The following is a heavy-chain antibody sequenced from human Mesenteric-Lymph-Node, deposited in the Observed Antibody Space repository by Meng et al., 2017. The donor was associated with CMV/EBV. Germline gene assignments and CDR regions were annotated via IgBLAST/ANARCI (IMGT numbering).Heavy chain of an antibody. CDR3: ARDFGVDY. Sequence: KVSCKASGYTFTSYYMHWERQDTGQGIEWMGIIKHSGGSTSYAQKFQGRVTMTRDTSTSTVYMELSSLRSEDTAVYYCARDFGVDYWGQGTLVTVSS. V-gene: IGHV1-46*01. CDR2: IKHSGGST. CDR1: GYTFTSYY. D-gene: IGHD3-16*01. J-gene: IGHJ4*02.